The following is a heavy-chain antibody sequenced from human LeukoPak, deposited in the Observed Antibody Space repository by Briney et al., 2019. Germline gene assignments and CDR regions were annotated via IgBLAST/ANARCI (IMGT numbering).Heavy chain of an antibody. CDR2: IYSGGST. CDR3: AVTMVRGAHGMDV. Sequence: GGSLRLSCAASGFTVSSNYMSWVRQAPGKGLEWASVIYSGGSTYYADSVKGRFTISRDNSKNTLYLQMNSLRAEDTAVYYCAVTMVRGAHGMDVWGQGTTVTVSS. V-gene: IGHV3-53*01. J-gene: IGHJ6*02. D-gene: IGHD3-10*01. CDR1: GFTVSSNY.